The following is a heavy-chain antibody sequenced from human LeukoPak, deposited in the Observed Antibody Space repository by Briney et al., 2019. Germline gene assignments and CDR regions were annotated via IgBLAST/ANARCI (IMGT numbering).Heavy chain of an antibody. D-gene: IGHD6-13*01. Sequence: PGGSLRLSCAASGFTFSSYEMNWVRQAPGKGLEWVSYITDSGSTIYYADSVKGRFTISRDNAKNSLYLQMNSLRAEDTAVYYCASSRGSWPDYFDYWGQGTLVTVSS. J-gene: IGHJ4*02. CDR2: ITDSGSTI. CDR3: ASSRGSWPDYFDY. V-gene: IGHV3-48*03. CDR1: GFTFSSYE.